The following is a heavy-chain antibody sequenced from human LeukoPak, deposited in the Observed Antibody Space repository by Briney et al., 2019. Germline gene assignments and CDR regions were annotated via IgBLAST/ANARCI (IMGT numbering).Heavy chain of an antibody. Sequence: SGTLSLTCDISGDSVSSNSAAWNWIRQSPSRGLEWLGRAYYRFKWYNDYAISVKSRMTINADTSKNQFSLQLNSVTPEDTAVYYCAKGRWALFDCWGQGTLVIVSS. J-gene: IGHJ4*02. V-gene: IGHV6-1*01. CDR3: AKGRWALFDC. D-gene: IGHD3-10*01. CDR2: AYYRFKWYN. CDR1: GDSVSSNSAA.